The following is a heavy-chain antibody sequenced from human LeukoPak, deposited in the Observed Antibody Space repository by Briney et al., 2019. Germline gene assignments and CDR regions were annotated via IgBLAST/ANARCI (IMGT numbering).Heavy chain of an antibody. CDR3: AKGSCSSHICYYFYYMDV. V-gene: IGHV3-23*01. CDR1: GFPFSTYD. CDR2: IRVTIGSA. Sequence: GGSLRLSCAVSGFPFSTYDMTWVRQSPGKAREYFTAIRVTIGSAYYATSVKGRFTISRDNSKNTLYLQMNSLRAEDTAKYYCAKGSCSSHICYYFYYMDVWGKGTTVTVSS. D-gene: IGHD2-2*01. J-gene: IGHJ6*03.